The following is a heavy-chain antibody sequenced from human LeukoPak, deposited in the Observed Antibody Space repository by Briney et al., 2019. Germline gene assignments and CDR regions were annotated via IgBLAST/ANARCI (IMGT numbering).Heavy chain of an antibody. Sequence: ASVKVSCKASGYTFTSYYMHWVRQAPGQGLEWMGWINPNSGGTNYAQKFQGRVTMTRDTSISTAYMELSRLRSDDTAVYYCARVFGGVVAATNWFDPWGQGTLVTVSS. D-gene: IGHD2-15*01. CDR3: ARVFGGVVAATNWFDP. CDR1: GYTFTSYY. J-gene: IGHJ5*02. V-gene: IGHV1-2*02. CDR2: INPNSGGT.